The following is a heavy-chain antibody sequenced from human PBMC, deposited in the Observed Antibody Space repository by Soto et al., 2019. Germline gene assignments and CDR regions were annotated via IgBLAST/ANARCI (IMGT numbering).Heavy chain of an antibody. Sequence: GASVKVSCKAPGYTFTSYAMHWARQAPGQRLEWMGWINAGNGNTKYSQKFQGQVTISADKSISTAYLQWSSLKASDTAMYYCARQCTNGVCHYGMDVWGQGTTVTVSS. CDR1: GYTFTSYA. V-gene: IGHV1-3*01. CDR2: INAGNGNT. CDR3: ARQCTNGVCHYGMDV. J-gene: IGHJ6*02. D-gene: IGHD2-8*01.